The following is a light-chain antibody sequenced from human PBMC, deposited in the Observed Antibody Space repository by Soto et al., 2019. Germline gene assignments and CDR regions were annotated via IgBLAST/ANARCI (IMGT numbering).Light chain of an antibody. V-gene: IGKV1-5*03. CDR3: QQDHSLPWT. CDR2: EAS. J-gene: IGKJ1*01. CDR1: ESISSW. Sequence: IVLTHAPSTLSASVGDRVIITCRPSESISSWLAWYQQKPGKVPNLLISEASHLERGVPARFSGSGSGTEFTLTISGLQPEDFATYYCQQDHSLPWTFGQGTRV.